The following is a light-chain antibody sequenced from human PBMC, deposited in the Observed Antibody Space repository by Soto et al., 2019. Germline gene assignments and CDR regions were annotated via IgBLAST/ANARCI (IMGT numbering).Light chain of an antibody. J-gene: IGKJ1*01. Sequence: DIQMTQSPSTLSASVGERVTITCRASQSINNWLAWYQQKPGKAPKLFIFKASTLESGVPSRFSGSGSGTEFTLSISSLQPDDFATYFCQQYESFPRTFGQGTKVEIK. CDR2: KAS. CDR1: QSINNW. CDR3: QQYESFPRT. V-gene: IGKV1-5*03.